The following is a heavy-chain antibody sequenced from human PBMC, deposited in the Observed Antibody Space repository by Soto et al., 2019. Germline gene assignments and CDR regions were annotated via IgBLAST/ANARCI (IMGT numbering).Heavy chain of an antibody. D-gene: IGHD1-26*01. Sequence: PGGSLRLSCGVSGFTVTSNGVSWVRQAPGRGLEWVSGISGNGGNTYYAESVKGRFTISRDNSMNTLYLQMNTLRAEDTAVYYCAKGLSAVLVRYSDYWGQGALVTVSS. CDR1: GFTVTSNG. V-gene: IGHV3-23*01. CDR2: ISGNGGNT. CDR3: AKGLSAVLVRYSDY. J-gene: IGHJ4*02.